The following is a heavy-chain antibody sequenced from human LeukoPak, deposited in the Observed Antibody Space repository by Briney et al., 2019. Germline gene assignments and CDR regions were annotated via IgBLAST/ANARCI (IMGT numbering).Heavy chain of an antibody. Sequence: ASVKVSCKVSGYTLTELSMHWVRQAPGKGLEWMGGFDPEDGETIYAQKFQGRVTMTEDTSTDTAYMELSSLRSDDTAVYYCARLTYYDSSGPHDYWGQGTLVTVSS. J-gene: IGHJ4*02. CDR2: FDPEDGET. D-gene: IGHD3-22*01. CDR1: GYTLTELS. V-gene: IGHV1-24*01. CDR3: ARLTYYDSSGPHDY.